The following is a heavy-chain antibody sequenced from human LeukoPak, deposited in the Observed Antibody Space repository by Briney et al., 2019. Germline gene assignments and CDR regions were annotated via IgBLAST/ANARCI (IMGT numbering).Heavy chain of an antibody. D-gene: IGHD7-27*01. CDR2: IKQDGSEK. V-gene: IGHV3-7*04. Sequence: PGGSLRLSCAASGFIFTTYEMNWVRQAPGKGLEWVANIKQDGSEKQYVDSVKGRFAISRDNAENSLYLQMNSLKAEDTAVYYCGRFTRSGDSVYWGQGTLVTVSS. J-gene: IGHJ4*02. CDR1: GFIFTTYE. CDR3: GRFTRSGDSVY.